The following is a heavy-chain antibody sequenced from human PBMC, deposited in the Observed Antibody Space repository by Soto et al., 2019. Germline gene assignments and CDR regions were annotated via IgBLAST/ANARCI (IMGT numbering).Heavy chain of an antibody. J-gene: IGHJ5*02. D-gene: IGHD3-3*02. CDR2: VFTTGTT. V-gene: IGHV4-4*07. CDR3: ARDFNSIFDDFADMRWNFDP. CDR1: GGSINNYY. Sequence: SETLSLTCSATGGSINNYYWSWVRQSAGKGLEWIGRVFTTGTTDHNPSLKGRVTISVDTSKNQFSLSLRSVTAADTAIYYCARDFNSIFDDFADMRWNFDPWGQGTLVTVSS.